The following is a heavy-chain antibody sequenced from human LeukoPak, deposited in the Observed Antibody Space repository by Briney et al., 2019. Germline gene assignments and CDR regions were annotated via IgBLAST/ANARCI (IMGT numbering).Heavy chain of an antibody. V-gene: IGHV3-30*02. CDR2: VRYDGSIH. J-gene: IGHJ4*02. Sequence: GGSLRLSCIASGFTFRNYGMHWVRQAPVKGLEWVASVRYDGSIHNYVDSVKGRFTISRENSKNTLFLQMDSLRTEDTAVYCCARVITVVSARMAFDYWGQGTLVAVSS. CDR3: ARVITVVSARMAFDY. D-gene: IGHD2-15*01. CDR1: GFTFRNYG.